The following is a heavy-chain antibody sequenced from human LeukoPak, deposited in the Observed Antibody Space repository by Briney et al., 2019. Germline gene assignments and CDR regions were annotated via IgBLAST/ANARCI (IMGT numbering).Heavy chain of an antibody. J-gene: IGHJ6*02. V-gene: IGHV1-69*04. D-gene: IGHD2-15*01. CDR2: IIPIFGIA. CDR3: ARDNPDYSPWDYYYYYGMDV. Sequence: SVTVSCKASGGTFSSYAISWVRQAPGQGLEWMGRIIPIFGIANYAQKFQGRVTITADKSTSTAYMELSSLRSDDTAVYYCARDNPDYSPWDYYYYYGMDVWGQGTTVTVSS. CDR1: GGTFSSYA.